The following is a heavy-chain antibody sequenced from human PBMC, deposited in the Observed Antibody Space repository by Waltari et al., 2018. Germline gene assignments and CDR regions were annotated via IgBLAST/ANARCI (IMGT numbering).Heavy chain of an antibody. CDR1: GGSFSGYY. CDR2: IHHSVRT. J-gene: IGHJ4*02. Sequence: QVQLQQWGAGLLKPSETLSLTCAVYGGSFSGYYWSWIRQPPGKGREWIVEIHHSVRTHDNPSCKSRVTISVDTSKTHFSLKLSSVTGADTALYYCARRRITIFGVAGGYYFDYWRQGTLVTVSS. V-gene: IGHV4-34*01. CDR3: ARRRITIFGVAGGYYFDY. D-gene: IGHD3-3*01.